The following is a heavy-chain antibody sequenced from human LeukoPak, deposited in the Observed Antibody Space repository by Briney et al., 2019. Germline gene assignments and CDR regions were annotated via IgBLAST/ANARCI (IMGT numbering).Heavy chain of an antibody. CDR1: GFTFSSYA. CDR2: ISSSGSTI. J-gene: IGHJ5*02. CDR3: ARDYYDSSGPNNWFDP. Sequence: GGSLRLSCAASGFTFSSYAMSWVRQAPGKGLEWVSYISSSGSTIYYADSVKGRFTISRDNAKNSLYLQMNSLRAEDTAVYYCARDYYDSSGPNNWFDPWGQGTLVTVSS. V-gene: IGHV3-48*04. D-gene: IGHD3-22*01.